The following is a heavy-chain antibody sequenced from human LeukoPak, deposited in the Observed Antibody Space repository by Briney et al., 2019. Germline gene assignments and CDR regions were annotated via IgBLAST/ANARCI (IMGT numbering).Heavy chain of an antibody. V-gene: IGHV3-9*01. J-gene: IGHJ4*02. CDR3: ARDFGKWELLGIAHDY. Sequence: GGSLRLSCAASGFTFDDYAMHWVRQAPGKGLEWVSGISWNSGSIGYADSVKGRFTISRDNSKNTLYLQMNSLRAEDTAVYYCARDFGKWELLGIAHDYWGQGTLVTVSS. D-gene: IGHD1-26*01. CDR1: GFTFDDYA. CDR2: ISWNSGSI.